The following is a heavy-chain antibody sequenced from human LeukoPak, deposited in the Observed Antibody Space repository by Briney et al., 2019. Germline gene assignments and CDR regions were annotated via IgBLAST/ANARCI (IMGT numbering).Heavy chain of an antibody. V-gene: IGHV4-38-2*01. J-gene: IGHJ4*02. Sequence: SETLSLTCAVSGYSISSGYYWGWIRQPPGKGLEWIGSIYHSGSTYYNPSLKSRVTISVDTSKNQFSLKLSSVTAADTAAYYCARSLVVPAAIGSYYFDYWGQGTLVTVSS. CDR3: ARSLVVPAAIGSYYFDY. CDR1: GYSISSGYY. D-gene: IGHD2-2*01. CDR2: IYHSGST.